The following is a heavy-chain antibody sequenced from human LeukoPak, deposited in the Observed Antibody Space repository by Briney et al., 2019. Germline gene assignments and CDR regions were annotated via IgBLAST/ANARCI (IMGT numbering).Heavy chain of an antibody. CDR2: ITGDGGGT. D-gene: IGHD1-26*01. V-gene: IGHV3-23*01. J-gene: IGHJ4*02. CDR3: AKETSSGNFVTIDC. CDR1: GFTFRSYV. Sequence: GGSLRLSCAASGFTFRSYVMSWVRQTPEKGLEWVSAITGDGGGTNHADSVKGRFTIFRDNSRNTLYLQMNSLRAEDTAVYYCAKETSSGNFVTIDCWGQGALVTVSS.